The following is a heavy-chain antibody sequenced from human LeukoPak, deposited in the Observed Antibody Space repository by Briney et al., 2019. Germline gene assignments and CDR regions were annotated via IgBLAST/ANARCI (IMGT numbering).Heavy chain of an antibody. V-gene: IGHV4-59*01. CDR1: GGSISSYY. D-gene: IGHD6-19*01. CDR3: ARVGSSGWYYFDY. Sequence: SETLSLTCTVSGGSISSYYWSWIRQPPGKGLEWIGYIYHSGSTYYNPSLKSRVTISVDTSKNRFSLKLTSVTAADTAVYYCARVGSSGWYYFDYRGQGTLVTVSS. J-gene: IGHJ4*02. CDR2: IYHSGST.